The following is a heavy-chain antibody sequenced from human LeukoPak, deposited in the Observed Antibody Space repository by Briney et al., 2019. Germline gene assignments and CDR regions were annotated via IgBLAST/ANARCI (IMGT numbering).Heavy chain of an antibody. CDR2: INHSGST. V-gene: IGHV4-34*01. D-gene: IGHD5-18*01. CDR3: ARGRYRFDP. J-gene: IGHJ5*02. CDR1: GGSFSGYY. Sequence: KPLETLSLTCAVYGGSFSGYYWSWIRQPPGKGLEWIGQINHSGSTNYNPSLKSRITISVDTSKNQFSLKLSSVTAADTAVYYCARGRYRFDPWGQGTLVTVSS.